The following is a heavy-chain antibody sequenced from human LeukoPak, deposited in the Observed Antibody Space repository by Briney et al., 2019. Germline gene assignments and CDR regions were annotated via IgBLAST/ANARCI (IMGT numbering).Heavy chain of an antibody. CDR2: ISSSSSYI. CDR1: GFTFRSHT. J-gene: IGHJ4*02. D-gene: IGHD3-22*01. CDR3: ARDGYYDSSGYHFDY. V-gene: IGHV3-21*01. Sequence: GGSLRLSCAASGFTFRSHTMNWVRQAPGKGLEWVSSISSSSSYIYYADSVKGRFTISRDNAKNSLYLQMNSLRAEDTAVYYCARDGYYDSSGYHFDYWGQGTLVTVSS.